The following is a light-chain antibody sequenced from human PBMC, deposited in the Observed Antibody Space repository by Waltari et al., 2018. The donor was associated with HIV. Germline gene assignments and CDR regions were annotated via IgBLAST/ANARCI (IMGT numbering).Light chain of an antibody. Sequence: ATLSCRASQSVSSNLAWYQQKTGQAPRLLIYDASTRATGIPARFSGSGSGTEFSLTISSLQSEDFALYYCQQYNNWWTFGQGTKVEIK. CDR2: DAS. CDR1: QSVSSN. V-gene: IGKV3-15*01. J-gene: IGKJ1*01. CDR3: QQYNNWWT.